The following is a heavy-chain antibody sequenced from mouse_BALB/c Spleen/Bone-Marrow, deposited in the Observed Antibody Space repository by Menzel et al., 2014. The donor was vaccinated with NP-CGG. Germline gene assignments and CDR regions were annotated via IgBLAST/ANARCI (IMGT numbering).Heavy chain of an antibody. CDR1: GFDFSGFW. CDR2: INPDSSTI. V-gene: IGHV4-1*02. D-gene: IGHD2-3*01. Sequence: DVKLVESGGGLVQPGRSLKLSCAVSGFDFSGFWMGWVRQAPGKGLEWIGEINPDSSTINYTPSLKDRFIISRDNAKNTLYLQMSKVRSEDTALYYCARLGYYGGFAYWGQGTLVTVSA. J-gene: IGHJ3*01. CDR3: ARLGYYGGFAY.